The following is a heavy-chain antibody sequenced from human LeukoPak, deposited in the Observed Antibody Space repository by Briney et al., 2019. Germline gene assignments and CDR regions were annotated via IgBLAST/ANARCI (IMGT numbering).Heavy chain of an antibody. Sequence: GESLKISCKGSGYSFTSYWIGWVRQMPGKGLEWMGIIYPGDSDTRYSPSFQGQVTISADKSISTAYLQWSSLKASDTAMYYCARALPPYDILTGYYNHLDYWGQGTLVTVSS. J-gene: IGHJ4*02. CDR2: IYPGDSDT. CDR1: GYSFTSYW. CDR3: ARALPPYDILTGYYNHLDY. V-gene: IGHV5-51*01. D-gene: IGHD3-9*01.